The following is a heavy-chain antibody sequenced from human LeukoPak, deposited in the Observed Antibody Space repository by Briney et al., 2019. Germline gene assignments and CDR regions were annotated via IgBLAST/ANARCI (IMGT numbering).Heavy chain of an antibody. J-gene: IGHJ4*02. CDR2: VYYSGVT. CDR3: ARRVATKPKYFFDS. V-gene: IGHV4-59*08. CDR1: GGSMTTYY. Sequence: SSETLSLTCTVSGYSTVSGGSMTTYYWTWLRQPPGKALEGIGFVYYSGVTKYNPSLESRVTISLDASKNQFSLKLSSVTAADTAMYYCARRVATKPKYFFDSWGQGTLVTVSS. D-gene: IGHD5-24*01.